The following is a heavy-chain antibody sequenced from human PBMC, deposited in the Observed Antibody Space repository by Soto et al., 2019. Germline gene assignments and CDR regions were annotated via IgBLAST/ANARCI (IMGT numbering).Heavy chain of an antibody. Sequence: ASVEVSCKDSGYTFTSNGIIWVRQATRQGLEWMGWISAYNGNTNYAQKLQGRVTMTTDTSTSTAYMELRSLRSDDTAVYYCARDVRFLEWLLYPIWFDPWGQGTLVTVSS. J-gene: IGHJ5*02. CDR2: ISAYNGNT. CDR3: ARDVRFLEWLLYPIWFDP. D-gene: IGHD3-3*01. CDR1: GYTFTSNG. V-gene: IGHV1-18*01.